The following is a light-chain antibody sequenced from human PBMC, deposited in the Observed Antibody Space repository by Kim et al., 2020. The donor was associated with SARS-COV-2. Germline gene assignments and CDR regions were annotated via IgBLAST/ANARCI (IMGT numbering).Light chain of an antibody. CDR2: VTS. CDR3: QQTYIIPYT. CDR1: QFINRY. V-gene: IGKV1-39*01. J-gene: IGKJ2*01. Sequence: ASVGDRVNITCRTSQFINRYLNWYRQKPGKAPELLIYVTSTLQSGVPSRFSGSGSGTDFTLTISSLQPEDFATYSCQQTYIIPYTFGRGTKVDIK.